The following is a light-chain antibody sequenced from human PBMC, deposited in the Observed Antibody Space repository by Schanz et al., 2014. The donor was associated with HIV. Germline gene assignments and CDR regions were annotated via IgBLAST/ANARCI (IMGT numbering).Light chain of an antibody. J-gene: IGKJ2*01. V-gene: IGKV1-5*03. CDR1: QSISGW. CDR3: QQYSTYPYT. CDR2: EAS. Sequence: DIQMTQSPSTLSASVGDRISITCRASQSISGWLAWYQQKPGEAPNLLISEASTLESGVPSRFSGRGSGTEFTLTISNLEPDDFAIYYCQQYSTYPYTFAQGTRLDIQ.